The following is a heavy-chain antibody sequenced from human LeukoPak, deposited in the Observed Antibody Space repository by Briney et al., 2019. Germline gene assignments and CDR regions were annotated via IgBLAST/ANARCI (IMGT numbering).Heavy chain of an antibody. D-gene: IGHD3-10*01. CDR3: AKVPHYYFGSGSYQFDY. J-gene: IGHJ4*02. V-gene: IGHV3-9*01. Sequence: GGSLRLSCAASRFTFHDSAFHWVRQAPGKGLEWVAGIGFRIDNVDYADSVKGRFTISRDNSKNTLYLQMNSLRAEDTALYYCAKVPHYYFGSGSYQFDYWGQGALVAVSS. CDR2: IGFRIDNV. CDR1: RFTFHDSA.